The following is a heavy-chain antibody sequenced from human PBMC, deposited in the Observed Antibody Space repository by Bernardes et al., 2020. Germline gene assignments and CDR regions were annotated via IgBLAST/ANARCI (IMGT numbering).Heavy chain of an antibody. J-gene: IGHJ4*02. D-gene: IGHD2-2*01. CDR1: GYTFTSYG. Sequence: ASVKVSCKASGYTFTSYGISWVRQAPGQGLEWMGWISAYNGNTNYAQKLQGRVTMTTDTSTSTAYMELRSLRSDDTAVYYCARGIGGLVVPAAMAGAFDYWGQGTLVTVSS. V-gene: IGHV1-18*01. CDR2: ISAYNGNT. CDR3: ARGIGGLVVPAAMAGAFDY.